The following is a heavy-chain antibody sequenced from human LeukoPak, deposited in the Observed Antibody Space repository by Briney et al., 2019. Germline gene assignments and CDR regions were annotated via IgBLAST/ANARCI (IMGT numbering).Heavy chain of an antibody. V-gene: IGHV3-21*06. CDR3: ARDFTGESGYSGY. CDR2: ISPTGRSK. CDR1: GFTFSSYT. D-gene: IGHD3-22*01. Sequence: GGSLRLSCAASGFTFSSYTMNWVRQAPGKGLEWVSSISPTGRSKWHADSVKGRFTIYRDNAKDSLYLQMSSLRGEDTAMYFCARDFTGESGYSGYWAQGTLVTVSS. J-gene: IGHJ4*02.